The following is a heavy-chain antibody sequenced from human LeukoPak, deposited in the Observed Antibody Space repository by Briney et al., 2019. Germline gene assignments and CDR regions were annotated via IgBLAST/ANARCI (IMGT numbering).Heavy chain of an antibody. D-gene: IGHD1-26*01. CDR1: GFTFNTYS. Sequence: GGSLRLSCAASGFTFNTYSMNWVRQAPGKGLEWVASIFSSSLYINYADSVKGRFTISRDNAENSLFLQMNSLRAEDTAVYYCARDSTYTGSFHGAFDIWGQGTMVIVSS. J-gene: IGHJ3*02. CDR2: IFSSSLYI. CDR3: ARDSTYTGSFHGAFDI. V-gene: IGHV3-21*01.